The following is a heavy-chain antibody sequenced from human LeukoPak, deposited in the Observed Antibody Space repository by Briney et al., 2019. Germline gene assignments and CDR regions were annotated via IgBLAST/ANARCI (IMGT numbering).Heavy chain of an antibody. J-gene: IGHJ4*02. CDR3: ARDRLYKAFDY. CDR2: MKPDGRQT. CDR1: GLPFSSSW. Sequence: GGSLTLACAASGLPFSSSWVNWVRQAQGKGLEWVASMKPDGRQTYYMDSGKDRLNIYRDQATQSTYRQRDSQRATHTDISLRARDRLYKAFDYWGQGNLVTVSS. V-gene: IGHV3-7*01. D-gene: IGHD3-16*01.